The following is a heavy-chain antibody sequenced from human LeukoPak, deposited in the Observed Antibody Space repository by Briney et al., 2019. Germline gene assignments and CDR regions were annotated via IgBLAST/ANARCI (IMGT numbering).Heavy chain of an antibody. CDR1: GFTFSSYG. Sequence: GGSLRLSCAASGFTFSSYGMSWVRQAPGKGLEWVSGISGSGGSTYYADSVKGRFTISRDNSKNTLYLQMNSLRAEDTAVYYCAKGIGGVIVKSLLHSAFDIWGQGTMVTVSS. D-gene: IGHD3-16*02. CDR2: ISGSGGST. J-gene: IGHJ3*02. CDR3: AKGIGGVIVKSLLHSAFDI. V-gene: IGHV3-23*01.